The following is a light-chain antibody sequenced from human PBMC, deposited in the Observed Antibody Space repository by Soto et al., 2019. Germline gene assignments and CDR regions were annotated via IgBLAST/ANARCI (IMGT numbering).Light chain of an antibody. CDR1: QSISNH. J-gene: IGKJ1*01. CDR3: QQSYSSPQT. Sequence: DIQMTQSPSSLPASVGDRVIITCRASQSISNHLNWYQQKPGKAPKLLIFAASSLQSGVPSRFSGSRSGPDFTLTISSLQPEDFATYYCQQSYSSPQTFGQGTKVDIK. V-gene: IGKV1-39*01. CDR2: AAS.